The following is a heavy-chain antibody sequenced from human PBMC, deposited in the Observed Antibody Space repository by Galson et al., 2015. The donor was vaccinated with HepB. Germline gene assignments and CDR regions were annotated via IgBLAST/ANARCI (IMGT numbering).Heavy chain of an antibody. V-gene: IGHV1-18*01. J-gene: IGHJ6*03. D-gene: IGHD3-3*01. CDR2: ISAYNGNT. CDR1: GYTFTSYG. CDR3: ARVYYDGRDFWSGYYHQRYYYMDV. Sequence: SVKVSCKASGYTFTSYGISWVRQAPGQGLEWMGWISAYNGNTNYAQKLQGRVTMTTDTSTSTAYMELRSLRSDDTAVYYCARVYYDGRDFWSGYYHQRYYYMDVWGKGTTVTVSS.